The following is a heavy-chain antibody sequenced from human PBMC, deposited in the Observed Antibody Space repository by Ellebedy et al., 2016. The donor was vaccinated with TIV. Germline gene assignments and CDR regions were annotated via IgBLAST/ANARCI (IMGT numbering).Heavy chain of an antibody. D-gene: IGHD2-2*01. CDR1: GFTFTTYW. J-gene: IGHJ4*02. Sequence: PGGSLRLSCAASGFTFTTYWMPWVRQAPGKGLEWVANIKQDGSEKYYVDSVKGRFTISRDNANSLLYLQMNSLGAEDTAVYYCARGRYCSSSSRGFLDYWGQGTLITVSS. CDR2: IKQDGSEK. V-gene: IGHV3-7*03. CDR3: ARGRYCSSSSRGFLDY.